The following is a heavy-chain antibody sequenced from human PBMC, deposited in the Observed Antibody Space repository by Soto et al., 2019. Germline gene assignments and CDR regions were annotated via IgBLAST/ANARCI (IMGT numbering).Heavy chain of an antibody. Sequence: PGGSLRLSCAASGFTFDDYGMSWVRQAPGKGLEWVSGINWNGGSTGYADSVKGRFTISRDNAKNSLYLQMNSLRAEDTALYYCARDIGPVADDAFDMWGQGTVVTVSS. V-gene: IGHV3-20*04. CDR1: GFTFDDYG. CDR3: ARDIGPVADDAFDM. D-gene: IGHD2-15*01. CDR2: INWNGGST. J-gene: IGHJ3*02.